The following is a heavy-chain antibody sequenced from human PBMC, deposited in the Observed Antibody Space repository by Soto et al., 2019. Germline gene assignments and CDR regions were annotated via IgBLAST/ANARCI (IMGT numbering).Heavy chain of an antibody. CDR2: IYYSGST. Sequence: QLQLQESGPGLVKPSETLSLTCTVSGGSISSSSYYWGWIRQPPGKELEWIGSIYYSGSTYYNPSLKSRVTISVDKSKNQFSLKLSSVTAADTAVYYCARHAAEQKWLRALNWFDPWGQGTPVTVSS. CDR3: ARHAAEQKWLRALNWFDP. V-gene: IGHV4-39*01. CDR1: GGSISSSSYY. J-gene: IGHJ5*02. D-gene: IGHD5-12*01.